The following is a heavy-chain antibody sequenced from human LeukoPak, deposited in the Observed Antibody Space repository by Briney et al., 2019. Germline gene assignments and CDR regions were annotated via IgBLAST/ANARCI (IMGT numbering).Heavy chain of an antibody. D-gene: IGHD3-16*01. CDR3: ARDGGAIYGSKPLDY. CDR1: GGSISSSSYY. Sequence: NPSETLSLTCTVSGGSISSSSYYWGWIRQPPGKGLEWIGSIYYSGSTYYNPSLKSRVTISVDTSKNQFSLKLSSVTAADTAVYYCARDGGAIYGSKPLDYWGQGTLVTVSS. V-gene: IGHV4-39*07. J-gene: IGHJ4*02. CDR2: IYYSGST.